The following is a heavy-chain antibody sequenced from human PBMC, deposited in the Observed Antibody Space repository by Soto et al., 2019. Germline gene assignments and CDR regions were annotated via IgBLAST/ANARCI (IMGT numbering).Heavy chain of an antibody. CDR2: IYKSATT. J-gene: IGHJ5*01. CDR1: GDSISTVDYF. Sequence: SETLSLTCSVSGDSISTVDYFWAWIRQPPGQALEYIGYIYKSATTYYNPSFESRVAISLDTSKSQFSLNVTSVTAADTAVYFCARGRYCLTGRCFPNWFDSWGQGTLVTVYS. D-gene: IGHD2-15*01. V-gene: IGHV4-30-4*01. CDR3: ARGRYCLTGRCFPNWFDS.